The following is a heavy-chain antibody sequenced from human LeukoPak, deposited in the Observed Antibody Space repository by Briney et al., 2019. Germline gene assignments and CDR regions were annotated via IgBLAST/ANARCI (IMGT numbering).Heavy chain of an antibody. D-gene: IGHD2/OR15-2a*01. CDR3: AREIAN. Sequence: SETLSLTCAVYGGSFSGYYWSWIRQPPGKGLEWIGEINHSGSTNYNPSLKSRVTISVDTSKNQFSLKLSSVTAADTAVYYCAREIANWGQGTTVTVSS. CDR2: INHSGST. V-gene: IGHV4-34*01. J-gene: IGHJ6*02. CDR1: GGSFSGYY.